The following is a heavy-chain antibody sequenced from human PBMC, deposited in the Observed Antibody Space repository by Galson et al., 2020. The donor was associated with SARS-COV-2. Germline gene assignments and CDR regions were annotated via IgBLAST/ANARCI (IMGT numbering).Heavy chain of an antibody. J-gene: IGHJ6*02. CDR2: ISSSSSTI. CDR1: GFTFSSYS. Sequence: GGSLRLSCAASGFTFSSYSMNWVRQAPGKWLEWVSYISSSSSTIYYADSVKGRFTISRDNAKNSLYLQMNSLRAEDTAVYYCARDWWMSGRYLLGGVWGQGTTVTVSS. D-gene: IGHD1-26*01. V-gene: IGHV3-48*04. CDR3: ARDWWMSGRYLLGGV.